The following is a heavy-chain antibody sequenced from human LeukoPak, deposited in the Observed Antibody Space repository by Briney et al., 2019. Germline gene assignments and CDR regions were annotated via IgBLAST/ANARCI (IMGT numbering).Heavy chain of an antibody. Sequence: SETLSLTCTVSGGSISSSSYYWGWIRQPPGKGLEWIGSIYYSGSTYYNPSLKSRVTISVDTSKNQFSLKLTSVTAADTAVYYCARRTYSSSWSFDAFDIWGQGTLVTVSS. J-gene: IGHJ3*02. V-gene: IGHV4-39*07. CDR2: IYYSGST. CDR3: ARRTYSSSWSFDAFDI. CDR1: GGSISSSSYY. D-gene: IGHD6-13*01.